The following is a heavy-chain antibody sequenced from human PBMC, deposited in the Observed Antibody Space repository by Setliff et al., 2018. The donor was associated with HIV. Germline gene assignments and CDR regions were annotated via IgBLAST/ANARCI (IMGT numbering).Heavy chain of an antibody. Sequence: GASVKVSCKASGYTFTSYAMHWVRQAPGQRLEWMGWINAGNGNTKYSQKFQGRVTITRDTSASTAYMELSSLRSEDTAVYYCAGGRFSSSWYFNWFDPWGQGTLVTVSS. CDR2: INAGNGNT. D-gene: IGHD6-13*01. J-gene: IGHJ5*02. CDR1: GYTFTSYA. CDR3: AGGRFSSSWYFNWFDP. V-gene: IGHV1-3*01.